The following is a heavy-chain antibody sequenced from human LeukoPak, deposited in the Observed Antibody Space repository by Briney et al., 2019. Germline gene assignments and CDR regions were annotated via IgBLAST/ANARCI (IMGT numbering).Heavy chain of an antibody. CDR1: GGTFISYA. J-gene: IGHJ6*02. Sequence: ASVKVSCKASGGTFISYAISWVRQAPGQGLEWMGWISTYKSHTNYAHKFQGRVTMITDTSTNTAYMELRSLRSDDTAVYYCAREDNDDYYYYGMDVWGQGTAVTVSS. D-gene: IGHD1-1*01. CDR2: ISTYKSHT. CDR3: AREDNDDYYYYGMDV. V-gene: IGHV1-18*01.